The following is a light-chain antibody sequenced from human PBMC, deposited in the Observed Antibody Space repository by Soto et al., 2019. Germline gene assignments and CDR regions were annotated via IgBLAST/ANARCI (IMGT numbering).Light chain of an antibody. Sequence: QSALTQPPSASGSPGQSVTISCTGTSSDVGGYNYVSWYQQHPGKAPKLMIYDVSDRPSGVSNRFSGSKSGNTASLTISGLQAEDEADYYCSSYTSGFYVFGTGTKVTVL. J-gene: IGLJ1*01. CDR1: SSDVGGYNY. CDR2: DVS. CDR3: SSYTSGFYV. V-gene: IGLV2-14*01.